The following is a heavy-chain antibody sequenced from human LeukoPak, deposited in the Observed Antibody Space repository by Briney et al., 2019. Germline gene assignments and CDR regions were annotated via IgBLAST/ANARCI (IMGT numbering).Heavy chain of an antibody. CDR3: AKGGKGWLVTAEYLQS. J-gene: IGHJ1*01. CDR1: GFTFSTHG. D-gene: IGHD6-19*01. CDR2: IRFDGSHK. V-gene: IGHV3-30*02. Sequence: GGSLRLSCAASGFTFSTHGMHWVRQAPGKGLEWVAFIRFDGSHKYSAESVKGRFTISRDNSNNTLFLQMNSLRAEDTAVYYCAKGGKGWLVTAEYLQSWGQGTLVIVSS.